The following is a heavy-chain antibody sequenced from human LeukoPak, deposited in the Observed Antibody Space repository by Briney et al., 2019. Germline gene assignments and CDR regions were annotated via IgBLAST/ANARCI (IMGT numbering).Heavy chain of an antibody. V-gene: IGHV3-11*01. J-gene: IGHJ6*02. Sequence: GGSLRLSCGASGFTFSDYYMSWIRQAPGKGLEWVSYISSSGSTIYYADSVKGRFTISRDNAKNSLYLQMNSLRAEDTAVYYCARSRGVATIPYGMDVWGQGTTVTVSS. CDR3: ARSRGVATIPYGMDV. CDR1: GFTFSDYY. D-gene: IGHD5-12*01. CDR2: ISSSGSTI.